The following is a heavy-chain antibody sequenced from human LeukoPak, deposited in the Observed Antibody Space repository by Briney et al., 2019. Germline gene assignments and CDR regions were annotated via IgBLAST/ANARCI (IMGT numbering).Heavy chain of an antibody. CDR1: GGTFSSYA. CDR2: LIPVFGTT. D-gene: IGHD3-22*01. Sequence: GASVKVPCKASGGTFSSYAVSWVRLTPGQGLEWLGGLIPVFGTTTYAQKFQAKVTMAADKSTNTAYLEISSLTSDDTAVYYCARCSPGDSSNFYAVLQYWGQGTQVTVST. J-gene: IGHJ4*02. CDR3: ARCSPGDSSNFYAVLQY. V-gene: IGHV1-69*06.